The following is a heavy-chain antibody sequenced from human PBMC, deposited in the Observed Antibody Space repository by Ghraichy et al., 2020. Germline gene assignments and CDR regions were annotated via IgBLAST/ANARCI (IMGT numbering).Heavy chain of an antibody. V-gene: IGHV4-31*03. J-gene: IGHJ4*02. D-gene: IGHD5-18*01. CDR3: ARETSVGYSYGQNFDY. Sequence: SETLSLTCTVSGGSISSGGYYWSWIRQHPGKGLEWIGYIYYSGSTYYNPSLKSRVTISVDTSKNQFSLKLSSVTAADTAVYYCARETSVGYSYGQNFDYWGQGTLVTVS. CDR2: IYYSGST. CDR1: GGSISSGGYY.